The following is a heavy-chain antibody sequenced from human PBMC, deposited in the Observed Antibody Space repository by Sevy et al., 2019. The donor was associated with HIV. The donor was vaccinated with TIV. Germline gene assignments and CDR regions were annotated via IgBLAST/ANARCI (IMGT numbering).Heavy chain of an antibody. CDR2: IRSKTFGGTT. Sequence: GGSLRLSCTTSGFAFEDYAMSWLGQTPGKGLEWVGFIRSKTFGGTTEYAASVKGRFTISRDNSNSIAYLQMNNLKIEDAAVYFCSRLRGTISPYYYFGLDVWGQGTTVTVSS. J-gene: IGHJ6*02. D-gene: IGHD3-3*01. V-gene: IGHV3-49*03. CDR3: SRLRGTISPYYYFGLDV. CDR1: GFAFEDYA.